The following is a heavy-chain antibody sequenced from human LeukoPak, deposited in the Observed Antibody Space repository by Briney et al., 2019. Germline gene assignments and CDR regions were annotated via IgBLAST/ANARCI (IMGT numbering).Heavy chain of an antibody. Sequence: GRSLRLSCAASGFIFSNYFMHWVRQAPGKGLEWVADIANDGSHTFYVESVKGRFTISRDNSKNTLYLQMNSLRVEDTAVYFCARERQDTIIHSGAFDIWGQGTMVTVSS. CDR3: ARERQDTIIHSGAFDI. V-gene: IGHV3-30-3*01. D-gene: IGHD3-10*01. CDR1: GFIFSNYF. J-gene: IGHJ3*02. CDR2: IANDGSHT.